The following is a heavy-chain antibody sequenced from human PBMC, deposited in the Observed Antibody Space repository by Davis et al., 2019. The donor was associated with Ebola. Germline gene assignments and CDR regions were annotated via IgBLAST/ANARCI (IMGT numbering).Heavy chain of an antibody. Sequence: GGSLRLSCAASGFTFSNYGMHWVRQAPGKGLEWVAVIAYDGSDKYYADSVKGRFTISRDNSKNTLYLQMNSLRAEDTAVYYCARDGQLTLDYWGQGTLVTVSS. V-gene: IGHV3-30*03. CDR3: ARDGQLTLDY. D-gene: IGHD4/OR15-4a*01. J-gene: IGHJ4*02. CDR2: IAYDGSDK. CDR1: GFTFSNYG.